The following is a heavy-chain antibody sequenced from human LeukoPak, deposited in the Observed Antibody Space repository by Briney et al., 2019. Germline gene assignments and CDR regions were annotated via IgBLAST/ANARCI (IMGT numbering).Heavy chain of an antibody. CDR3: ARVLYSNYLEY. J-gene: IGHJ4*02. D-gene: IGHD4-11*01. V-gene: IGHV3-11*04. Sequence: GGSLRVSCAASGFTFSDYYMSWIRQAPGKGLEWVSYISSSGSTIYYADSVKGRFTISRDNAKNSLYLQMNSLRAEDTAVYYCARVLYSNYLEYWGQGTLVTVSS. CDR2: ISSSGSTI. CDR1: GFTFSDYY.